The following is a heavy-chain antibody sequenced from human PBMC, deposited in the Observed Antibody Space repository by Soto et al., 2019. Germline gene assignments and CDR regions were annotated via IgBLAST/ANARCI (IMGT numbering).Heavy chain of an antibody. Sequence: PGESLKISCKASGYSFNTYWIGWVRQLPGKGLEWMGIIYPDDSDTRYSPSFQGRFTISRDNSKNTLYLQMNSLRAEDTAVYYCARDRRDYYDSSGFIYWGQGTLVTVS. V-gene: IGHV5-51*01. CDR3: ARDRRDYYDSSGFIY. D-gene: IGHD3-22*01. J-gene: IGHJ4*02. CDR2: IYPDDSDT. CDR1: GYSFNTYW.